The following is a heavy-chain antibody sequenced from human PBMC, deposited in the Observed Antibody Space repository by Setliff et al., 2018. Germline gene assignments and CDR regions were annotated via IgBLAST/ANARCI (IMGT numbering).Heavy chain of an antibody. Sequence: PSETLSLTCTVSGGSISSYYWSWIRQPPGKRLEWIGYIYYSGSTNYNPSLESRVTISVDTSKNQFSLRLNSATAAGTAVYYCARLRGAFDYWGQGTLVTVSS. CDR1: GGSISSYY. J-gene: IGHJ4*02. D-gene: IGHD3-16*01. CDR3: ARLRGAFDY. V-gene: IGHV4-59*01. CDR2: IYYSGST.